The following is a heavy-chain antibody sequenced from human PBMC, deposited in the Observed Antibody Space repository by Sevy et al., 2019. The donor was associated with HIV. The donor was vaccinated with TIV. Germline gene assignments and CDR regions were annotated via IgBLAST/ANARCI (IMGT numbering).Heavy chain of an antibody. CDR1: GFTFSSYW. D-gene: IGHD3-3*01. Sequence: GGSLRLSCAASGFTFSSYWMSWVRQAPGKGLEWVANIKQDGSEKYYVDSVKGRFTISRDNAKNSLYLQMNSLRAEDTAVYYCARVGEVYDFWSGYPPSYGMDVWGQWTTVTVSS. CDR2: IKQDGSEK. CDR3: ARVGEVYDFWSGYPPSYGMDV. V-gene: IGHV3-7*01. J-gene: IGHJ6*02.